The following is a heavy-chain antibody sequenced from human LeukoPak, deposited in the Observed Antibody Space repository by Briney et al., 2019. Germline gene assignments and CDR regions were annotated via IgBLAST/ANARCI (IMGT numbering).Heavy chain of an antibody. D-gene: IGHD2/OR15-2a*01. CDR3: ATDREIAEGAFDI. CDR2: FDTEDGET. V-gene: IGHV1-24*01. J-gene: IGHJ3*02. CDR1: GYTLTELS. Sequence: ASVKVSCKVSGYTLTELSMHWVRPAPGKGLEWMGGFDTEDGETIYAQKFQGRVTMTEDTSTDTVYMELSSLRSEDTAVYYCATDREIAEGAFDIWGQGTMVTVSS.